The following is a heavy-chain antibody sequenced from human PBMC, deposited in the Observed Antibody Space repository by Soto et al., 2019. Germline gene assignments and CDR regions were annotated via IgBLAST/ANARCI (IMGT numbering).Heavy chain of an antibody. D-gene: IGHD6-13*01. CDR3: ASGRSQQLVAAFDY. V-gene: IGHV3-9*01. J-gene: IGHJ4*02. CDR1: GFTFDDYA. CDR2: ISWNSGSI. Sequence: EVQLVESGGGLVQPGWSLRLSCAASGFTFDDYAMHWVRQAPGKGLEWVSGISWNSGSIDYAGSVKGRFTISRDNAKNSLLLQMNSLRPEDTALYYCASGRSQQLVAAFDYWGPGTLVTVSS.